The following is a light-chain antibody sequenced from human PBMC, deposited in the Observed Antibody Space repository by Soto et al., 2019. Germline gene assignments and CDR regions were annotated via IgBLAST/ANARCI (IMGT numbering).Light chain of an antibody. J-gene: IGLJ1*01. CDR2: EVN. CDR1: SSDIGAYDS. Sequence: QSALTQPASVSGSLGQSITISCSGTSSDIGAYDSVSWYQQHPGRAPKLIIFEVNNWPSGVSSRFSGSKSDNTASLTISGLQAEDEADYYCSSYTSVSALHVFGTGTKVTVL. CDR3: SSYTSVSALHV. V-gene: IGLV2-14*01.